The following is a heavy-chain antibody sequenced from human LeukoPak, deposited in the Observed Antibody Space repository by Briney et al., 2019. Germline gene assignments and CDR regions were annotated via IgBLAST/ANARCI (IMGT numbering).Heavy chain of an antibody. D-gene: IGHD3-22*01. CDR2: IYYSGST. CDR3: ARDPYDSSGYYDY. Sequence: PSETLSLTCTVSGGSISSGDYYWSWICQPPGKGLEWIGYIYYSGSTYYNPSLKSRVTISVDTSKNQFSLKLSSVTAADTAVYYCARDPYDSSGYYDYWGQGTLVTVSS. J-gene: IGHJ4*02. V-gene: IGHV4-30-4*08. CDR1: GGSISSGDYY.